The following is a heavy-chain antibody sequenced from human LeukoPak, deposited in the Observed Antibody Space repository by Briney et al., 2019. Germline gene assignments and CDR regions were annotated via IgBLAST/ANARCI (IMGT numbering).Heavy chain of an antibody. CDR3: AKEFNRGLPDY. V-gene: IGHV3-23*01. J-gene: IGHJ4*02. Sequence: SGGSLRLSCAASGFTFSNYAMSWVRQAPGKGLEWVSGVSGSGGVTYHAESVKGRFTISRDNSKNTLYLQMSSLRAEDTAVYYCAKEFNRGLPDYWGQGTLVTVPS. CDR2: VSGSGGVT. D-gene: IGHD2-21*01. CDR1: GFTFSNYA.